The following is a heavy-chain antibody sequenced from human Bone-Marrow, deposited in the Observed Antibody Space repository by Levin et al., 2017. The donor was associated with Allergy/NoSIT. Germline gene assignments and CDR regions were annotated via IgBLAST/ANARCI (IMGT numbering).Heavy chain of an antibody. Sequence: ASVKVSCKVSGYTFSSYDISWVRQAPGQGLEWMGWISSDNGNTKYPKKLEGRVTMTIDTSTSTAYLELRSLRSDDTAVYYCARDTSLELDLWGQGTVVTVSS. CDR3: ARDTSLELDL. CDR2: ISSDNGNT. D-gene: IGHD3-16*01. CDR1: GYTFSSYD. J-gene: IGHJ5*02. V-gene: IGHV1-18*01.